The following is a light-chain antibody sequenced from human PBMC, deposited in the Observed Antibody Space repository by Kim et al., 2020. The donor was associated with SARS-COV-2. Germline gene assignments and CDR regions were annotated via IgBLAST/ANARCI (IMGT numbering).Light chain of an antibody. J-gene: IGLJ3*02. CDR3: CSYAGSNWV. V-gene: IGLV2-23*01. CDR1: SSDVGSYNL. Sequence: PGQSITISCTGTSSDVGSYNLVSWYHQHPGKAPKLMIYEGSKRPSGVSNRFSGSKSGNTASLTISGLQAEDEADYYCCSYAGSNWVFGGGTQLTVL. CDR2: EGS.